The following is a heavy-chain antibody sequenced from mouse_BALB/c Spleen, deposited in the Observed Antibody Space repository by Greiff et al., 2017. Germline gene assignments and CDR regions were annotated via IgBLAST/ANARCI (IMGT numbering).Heavy chain of an antibody. CDR1: GFNIKDYY. J-gene: IGHJ3*01. CDR3: ARRGYDVTAD. Sequence: EVQLQQSGAELVRPGALVKLSCKASGFNIKDYYMHWVKQRPEQGLEWIGWIDPENGNTIYDPKFQGKASITADTSSNTAYLQLSSLTSEDTAVYYCARRGYDVTADWGQGTLVTVSA. V-gene: IGHV14-1*02. D-gene: IGHD2-14*01. CDR2: IDPENGNT.